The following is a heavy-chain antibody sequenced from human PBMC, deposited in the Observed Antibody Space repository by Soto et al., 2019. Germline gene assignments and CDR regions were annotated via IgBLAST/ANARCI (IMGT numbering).Heavy chain of an antibody. CDR1: GGSVNGYY. Sequence: PSETLSLTCAVYGGSVNGYYWNWIRQPPGKGLEWIGGINHTGGTHYNPSLKSRVTMSVDTSKNQFSRRLSYVTGADTAVYYCETRITVFGFLIHPLDPWGEGTNVTVYS. CDR3: ETRITVFGFLIHPLDP. CDR2: INHTGGT. V-gene: IGHV4-34*01. D-gene: IGHD3-3*01. J-gene: IGHJ5*02.